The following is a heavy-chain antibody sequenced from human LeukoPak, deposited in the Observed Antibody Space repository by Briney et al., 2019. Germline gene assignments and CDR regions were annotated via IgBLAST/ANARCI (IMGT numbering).Heavy chain of an antibody. Sequence: GGSLRLSCVVSGLTVSNNYMSWVRQAPGKGLEWVSVIYSDGTTRNADSVKGRFAISRDNSKNTVYLQMDSLRAEDTAVYYCARDKDAWGQGTLVTVSS. CDR1: GLTVSNNY. CDR3: ARDKDA. V-gene: IGHV3-66*01. CDR2: IYSDGTT. J-gene: IGHJ5*02.